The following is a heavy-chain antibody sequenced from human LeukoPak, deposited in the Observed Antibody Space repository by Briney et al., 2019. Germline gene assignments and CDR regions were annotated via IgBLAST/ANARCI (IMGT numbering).Heavy chain of an antibody. CDR1: GFTVSSNY. J-gene: IGHJ4*02. V-gene: IGHV3-53*01. CDR3: ASPGIAARAGSLDY. CDR2: IYSGGST. Sequence: GGSLRLSCAASGFTVSSNYMSWVRQAPGKGLEWVSAIYSGGSTYYADSVKGRFTISRDNSKNTLYLQMNSLRVDDTAVYYCASPGIAARAGSLDYWGQGTLVTVSS. D-gene: IGHD6-6*01.